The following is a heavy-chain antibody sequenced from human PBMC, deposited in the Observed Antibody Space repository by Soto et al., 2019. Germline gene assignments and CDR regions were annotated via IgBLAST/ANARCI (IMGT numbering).Heavy chain of an antibody. CDR2: IWYDGSNK. CDR3: ARSGDKYWYFDL. CDR1: GFTFSSYG. J-gene: IGHJ2*01. D-gene: IGHD4-17*01. Sequence: QVQLVESGGGVVQPGRSLRLSCAASGFTFSSYGMHWVRQAPGKGLEWVAVIWYDGSNKYYADSVKGRFTISRDNSKNPLYLQMNSLRGEDTAVYYCARSGDKYWYFDLWGRGTLVTVSS. V-gene: IGHV3-33*01.